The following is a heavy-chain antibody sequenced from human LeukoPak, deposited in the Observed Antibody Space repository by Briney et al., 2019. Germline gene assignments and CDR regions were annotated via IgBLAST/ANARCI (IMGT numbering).Heavy chain of an antibody. J-gene: IGHJ4*02. CDR3: ARDRGGGSLDY. V-gene: IGHV3-21*01. CDR2: ISSDSYYI. Sequence: GGSLRLSCATSGFTFSRSAMNWVRQAPGRGLEWVSSISSDSYYIYYGDSLKGRFTISRDNTKNSLFLQMNSLRSEDTAVYYCARDRGGGSLDYWGQGTLVTVSS. D-gene: IGHD3-16*01. CDR1: GFTFSRSA.